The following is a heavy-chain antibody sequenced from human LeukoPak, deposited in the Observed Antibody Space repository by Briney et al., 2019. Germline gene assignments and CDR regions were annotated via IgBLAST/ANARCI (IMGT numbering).Heavy chain of an antibody. J-gene: IGHJ4*02. CDR3: ASAKTPNPHNYYDSSGYYYPGY. Sequence: GGSLRLSCAASGFTVSSNYMSWVRQAPGKGLEWVSVIYSGGSTYYADSVKGRFTISRDNPKNTLYLQMNSLRAEDTAVYYCASAKTPNPHNYYDSSGYYYPGYWGQGTLVTVSS. V-gene: IGHV3-66*02. CDR1: GFTVSSNY. CDR2: IYSGGST. D-gene: IGHD3-22*01.